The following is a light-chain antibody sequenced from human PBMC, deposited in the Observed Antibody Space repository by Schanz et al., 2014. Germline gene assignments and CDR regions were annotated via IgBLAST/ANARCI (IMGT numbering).Light chain of an antibody. V-gene: IGLV2-8*01. CDR1: SSDVGGYNS. CDR2: EVS. CDR3: SSYALSTTFVI. Sequence: QSALTQPPSASGSPGQSVTISCTGTSSDVGGYNSVSWYQHHPGKAPKLMIYEVSKRPSGVPDRFSGSKSGNTASLTISRLQAEDEADYSCSSYALSTTFVIFGGGTKLTVL. J-gene: IGLJ2*01.